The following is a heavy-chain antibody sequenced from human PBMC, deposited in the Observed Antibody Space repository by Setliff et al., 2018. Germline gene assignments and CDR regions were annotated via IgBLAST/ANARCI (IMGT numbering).Heavy chain of an antibody. CDR3: AGTPARGTTWLSPFDY. J-gene: IGHJ4*02. V-gene: IGHV4-61*02. CDR1: GGSITGGGYY. D-gene: IGHD3-9*01. Sequence: PSETLSLTCSVSGGSITGGGYYWNWIRQPAGKVPEWIGLIQGTGNTNYNPSLQSRATISIDTSKNQISLKITSVTAADTALYSCAGTPARGTTWLSPFDYWGQGIQVTV. CDR2: IQGTGNT.